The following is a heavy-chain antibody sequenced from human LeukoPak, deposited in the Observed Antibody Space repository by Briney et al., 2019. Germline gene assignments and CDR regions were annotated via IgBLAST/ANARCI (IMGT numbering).Heavy chain of an antibody. CDR2: ISGSGGST. D-gene: IGHD2-21*01. CDR3: AKVDQPIPIQWGPQYYFDY. Sequence: GGSLRLSCAASGFTFNSYAMNWVRQAPGKGLEWVSAISGSGGSTYYADSVKGRFTISRDNSKNTLYLQMNSLRAEDTAVYYCAKVDQPIPIQWGPQYYFDYWGQGTLVTVSS. V-gene: IGHV3-23*01. J-gene: IGHJ4*02. CDR1: GFTFNSYA.